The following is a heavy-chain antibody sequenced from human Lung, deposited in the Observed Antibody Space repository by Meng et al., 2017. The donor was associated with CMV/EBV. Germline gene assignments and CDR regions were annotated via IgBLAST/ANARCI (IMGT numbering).Heavy chain of an antibody. CDR2: INPNSGGT. CDR1: GYTFTGYY. D-gene: IGHD2-2*01. CDR3: ARVDCSSTSCYLLDGWFDP. V-gene: IGHV1-2*02. Sequence: ASVKVSXKASGYTFTGYYMHWVRQAPGQGLEWMGWINPNSGGTNYAQKFQGRVTMTRDTSISTAYMELSRLRSDDTAVYYCARVDCSSTSCYLLDGWFDPWGQGTLVSVSS. J-gene: IGHJ5*02.